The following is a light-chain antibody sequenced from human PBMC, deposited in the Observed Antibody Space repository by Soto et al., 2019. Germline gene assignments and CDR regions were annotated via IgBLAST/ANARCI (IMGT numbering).Light chain of an antibody. CDR3: QQYNNWPRT. V-gene: IGKV3-15*01. Sequence: EIVMTQSAGSLSVSPGERATLSYRASQSISNNLAWYQQTPGQAPRLLIYGASTRATGIPARFSGSGSGTEFTLTISSLQSEDFAVYYCQQYNNWPRTFGQGTKVEI. CDR2: GAS. CDR1: QSISNN. J-gene: IGKJ1*01.